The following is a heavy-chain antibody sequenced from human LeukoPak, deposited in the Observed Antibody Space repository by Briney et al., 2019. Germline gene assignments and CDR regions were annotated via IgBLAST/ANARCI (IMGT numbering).Heavy chain of an antibody. J-gene: IGHJ5*02. CDR3: AKGDDYGANTRLPKYNWFDP. V-gene: IGHV3-30*02. D-gene: IGHD4-23*01. CDR1: GFTFTTCA. Sequence: GGSLRLSCAASGFTFTTCAMHWVRQAPGKGLEGVAYIRYDANNKNYADSVKGRFIISRDNSKDMLYLQMNSLRPEDTAVYYCAKGDDYGANTRLPKYNWFDPWGQGTLVTVSS. CDR2: IRYDANNK.